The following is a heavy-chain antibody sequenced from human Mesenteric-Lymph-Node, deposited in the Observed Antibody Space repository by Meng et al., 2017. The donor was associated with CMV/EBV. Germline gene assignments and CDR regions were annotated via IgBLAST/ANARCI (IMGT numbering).Heavy chain of an antibody. J-gene: IGHJ4*02. CDR2: INPHNGDT. CDR3: ARDCSTTSCHDY. CDR1: GYPFTDYY. V-gene: IGHV1-2*06. Sequence: CKPSGYPFTDYYLRWVRQAPGQGLGWMGRINPHNGDTYSAVKFQGRVTMTRDTSISTAYMYLSGLISDDTAIYYCARDCSTTSCHDYWGQGTLVTVSS. D-gene: IGHD2-2*01.